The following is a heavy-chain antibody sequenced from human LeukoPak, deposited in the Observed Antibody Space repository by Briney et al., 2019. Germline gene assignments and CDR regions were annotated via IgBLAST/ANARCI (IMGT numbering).Heavy chain of an antibody. D-gene: IGHD3-10*01. CDR3: ARVPSVRGVIIDYYMDV. Sequence: ASVEVSCKASGDSFSDYGISWVRQAPGQGLEWMGWISAYSGSTNYAQKLQGRVTMTTDTSTSTAYMELRSLRSDDTAVYYCARVPSVRGVIIDYYMDVWGKGTTVTVSS. V-gene: IGHV1-18*04. CDR1: GDSFSDYG. CDR2: ISAYSGST. J-gene: IGHJ6*03.